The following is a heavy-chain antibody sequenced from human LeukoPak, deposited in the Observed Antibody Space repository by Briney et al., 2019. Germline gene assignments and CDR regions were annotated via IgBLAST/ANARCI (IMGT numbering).Heavy chain of an antibody. Sequence: SQTLSLTCAISGDSVSSKSATWNWMRQSPSRGLEWLGRTYYRSRWYNDYAVSVKSRITINPDTSKDQFSLQLNSVTPEDTAVYYCARLASGTGDFDYWGQGTLVTVSP. D-gene: IGHD1-1*01. CDR1: GDSVSSKSAT. V-gene: IGHV6-1*01. CDR3: ARLASGTGDFDY. J-gene: IGHJ4*02. CDR2: TYYRSRWYN.